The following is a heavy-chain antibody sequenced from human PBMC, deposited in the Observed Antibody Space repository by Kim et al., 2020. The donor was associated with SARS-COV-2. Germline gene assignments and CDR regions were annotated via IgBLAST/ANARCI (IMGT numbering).Heavy chain of an antibody. D-gene: IGHD4-4*01. CDR1: GFTFSAYI. CDR3: ARDRGDDYNPYFDN. CDR2: ISRRTGEKI. J-gene: IGHJ4*02. V-gene: IGHV3-48*01. Sequence: GGSLRLSCEASGFTFSAYIMNWVRQAPGKGLEWIASISRRTGEKINYADSVKGRFTISRDNDKKSLYLQMSSLRGDDTAIYYCARDRGDDYNPYFDNWGQGTLVTVSS.